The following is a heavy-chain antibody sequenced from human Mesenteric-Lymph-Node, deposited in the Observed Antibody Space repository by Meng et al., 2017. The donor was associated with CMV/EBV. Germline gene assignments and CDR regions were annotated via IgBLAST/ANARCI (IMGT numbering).Heavy chain of an antibody. J-gene: IGHJ4*02. CDR2: IYFSGST. Sequence: GSLRLSCTVSGGSISSNSYYWGWIRQPPGKGLEWIGNIYFSGSTYYNPSLKRRVTISVDTSTHQFSINLTSLTTADTAVYYCARAPYYYESRGSWAFDYWGQGTLVTVSS. D-gene: IGHD3-22*01. CDR3: ARAPYYYESRGSWAFDY. V-gene: IGHV4-39*07. CDR1: GGSISSNSYY.